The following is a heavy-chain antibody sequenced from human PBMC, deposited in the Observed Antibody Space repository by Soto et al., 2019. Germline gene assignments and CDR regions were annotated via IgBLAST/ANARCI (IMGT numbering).Heavy chain of an antibody. CDR2: TYYRSKWYN. CDR3: ARDKMATIVDYYYYGMDV. Sequence: PSQTLSLTCAISGDSVSSNSAAWNWIRQSPSRGLEWLGRTYYRSKWYNDYAVSVKSRITINPATSKNQFSLQLNSGTPEDTAVYYCARDKMATIVDYYYYGMDVWGQGTTVTVSS. V-gene: IGHV6-1*01. J-gene: IGHJ6*02. CDR1: GDSVSSNSAA. D-gene: IGHD5-12*01.